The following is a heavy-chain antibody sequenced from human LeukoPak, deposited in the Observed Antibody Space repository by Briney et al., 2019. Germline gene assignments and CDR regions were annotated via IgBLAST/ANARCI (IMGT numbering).Heavy chain of an antibody. CDR2: ISAYNGHT. CDR1: GYTFTSYG. D-gene: IGHD3-22*01. CDR3: ARDCYDSSGYESWFDP. Sequence: ASVKVSCKASGYTFTSYGVSWVRQAPGQGLEWMGWISAYNGHTNYAQKLQGRVTMTTDTSASTAYMELRSLRSDDTAVYYCARDCYDSSGYESWFDPWGQGTLVTVSS. V-gene: IGHV1-18*01. J-gene: IGHJ5*02.